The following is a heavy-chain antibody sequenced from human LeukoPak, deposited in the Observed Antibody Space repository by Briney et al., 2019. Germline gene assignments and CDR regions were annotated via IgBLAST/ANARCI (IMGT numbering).Heavy chain of an antibody. D-gene: IGHD6-13*01. V-gene: IGHV1-69*13. CDR1: GGTFSSYA. Sequence: GASVKVSCKASGGTFSSYAISWVRQAPGQGLEWMGGIIPIFGTANYAQKFQGRVTITADESTSTAYMELSSLRSEDTAVYYCATTQYSSSGDYYFDYWGQGTLVTVSS. CDR2: IIPIFGTA. CDR3: ATTQYSSSGDYYFDY. J-gene: IGHJ4*02.